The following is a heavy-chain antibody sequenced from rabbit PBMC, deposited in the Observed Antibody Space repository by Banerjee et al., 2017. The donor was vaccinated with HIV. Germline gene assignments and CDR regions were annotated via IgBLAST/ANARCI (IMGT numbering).Heavy chain of an antibody. V-gene: IGHV1S45*01. CDR2: IYAGSSGSA. D-gene: IGHD1-1*01. CDR1: GFDFSSNA. CDR3: ASGYSDIYFNL. Sequence: QDPLEESGGGLVKPEGSLTLTCKASGFDFSSNAICWVRQAPGKGLEWIGTIYAGSSGSAYYANWVNGRFTISKTSSTTVTLQMTSLTAADTATYFCASGYSDIYFNLWGPGTLVTVS. J-gene: IGHJ4*01.